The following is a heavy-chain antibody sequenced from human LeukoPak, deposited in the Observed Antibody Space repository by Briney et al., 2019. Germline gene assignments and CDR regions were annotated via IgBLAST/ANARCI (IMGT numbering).Heavy chain of an antibody. V-gene: IGHV1-69*01. CDR2: IIPIFGTA. CDR3: ARGHYDILTGLRNFDY. D-gene: IGHD3-9*01. J-gene: IGHJ4*02. Sequence: SSVKVSCKASGGTFSSYAISWVRQAPGQGLEWMGGIIPIFGTANYAQKFQGRVTITANESTSTAYMELSSLRSEDTAVYYCARGHYDILTGLRNFDYWGQGTLVTVSS. CDR1: GGTFSSYA.